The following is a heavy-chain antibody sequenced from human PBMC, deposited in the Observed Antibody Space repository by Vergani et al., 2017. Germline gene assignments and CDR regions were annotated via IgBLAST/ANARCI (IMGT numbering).Heavy chain of an antibody. V-gene: IGHV3-9*01. CDR3: AKAVGYRTPAPGPDAFDI. D-gene: IGHD1-1*01. J-gene: IGHJ3*02. CDR1: GFTFDDYA. CDR2: ISWNSGSI. Sequence: EVQLVESGGGLVQPGRSLRLSCAASGFTFDDYAMHWVRQAPGKGLEWVSGISWNSGSIGYADSVKGRFTISRDNAKNSLYLQMNSLRAEDTALYYCAKAVGYRTPAPGPDAFDIWGQGTMVTVSS.